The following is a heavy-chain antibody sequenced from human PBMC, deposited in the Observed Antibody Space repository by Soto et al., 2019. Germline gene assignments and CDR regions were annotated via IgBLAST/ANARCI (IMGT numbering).Heavy chain of an antibody. CDR3: AASIFYYGMDV. CDR1: GYTFTNYW. CDR2: IYPGDSDT. V-gene: IGHV5-51*01. J-gene: IGHJ6*02. Sequence: PGESLKISCKGSGYTFTNYWIGWVRQMSGKGLEWMGIIYPGDSDTKYNPSFQGQVTISADKSITTTYLRWTSLKASDTAIYYCAASIFYYGMDVWGQGTTVTV.